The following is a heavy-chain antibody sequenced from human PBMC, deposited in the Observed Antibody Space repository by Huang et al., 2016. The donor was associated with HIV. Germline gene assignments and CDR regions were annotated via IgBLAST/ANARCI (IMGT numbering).Heavy chain of an antibody. CDR1: GGSLSGYF. D-gene: IGHD5-12*01. V-gene: IGHV4-34*02. CDR3: VRSDTVASAVTFDY. J-gene: IGHJ4*02. Sequence: VQLQQWGAGLLKPSETLSLTCAVYGGSLSGYFWSWIRQVPGKGLEWIGEIKHSGSANYIPSFKSRVIMSVDTSKNQFSLRLSSVTAADTAVYYCVRSDTVASAVTFDYWGQGTVVSVSS. CDR2: IKHSGSA.